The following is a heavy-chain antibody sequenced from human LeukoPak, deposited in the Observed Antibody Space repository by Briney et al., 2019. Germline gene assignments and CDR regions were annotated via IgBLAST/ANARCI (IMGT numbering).Heavy chain of an antibody. J-gene: IGHJ3*02. CDR3: TRDPNGDYVGAFDM. D-gene: IGHD4-17*01. Sequence: GGSLRLSCAASGITFSTYAMTWVRQAPGKGLEWVSSIRGSGGCTDYADSVKGRFTISRDNSRDTLFLQMNSLRAEDTALYYCTRDPNGDYVGAFDMWGPGTMVTVSS. CDR1: GITFSTYA. V-gene: IGHV3-23*01. CDR2: IRGSGGCT.